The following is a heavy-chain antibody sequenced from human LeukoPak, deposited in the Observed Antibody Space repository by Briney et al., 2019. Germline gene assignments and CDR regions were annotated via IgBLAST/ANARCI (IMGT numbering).Heavy chain of an antibody. D-gene: IGHD7-27*01. V-gene: IGHV3-11*04. J-gene: IGHJ4*02. CDR1: GFTFIDSY. Sequence: GGSLRLSCSASGFTFIDSYMTWTGQAPGKGLEWVAFIDKSGGTTYYEDPVKGRFTISRDNAKSSLYLEMNSVRAEDTGVCYCGRGHWGLDYWGQGTLVTVSS. CDR2: IDKSGGTT. CDR3: GRGHWGLDY.